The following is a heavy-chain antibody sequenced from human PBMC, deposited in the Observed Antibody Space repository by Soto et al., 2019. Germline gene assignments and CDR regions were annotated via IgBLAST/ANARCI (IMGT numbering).Heavy chain of an antibody. CDR2: IYYSGST. CDR3: ARVTYSSSLEAPFDY. CDR1: GGSVSSGSYY. Sequence: SETLSLTCTVSGGSVSSGSYYWSWIRQPPGKGLEWIGYIYYSGSTNYNPSLKSRVTISVDTSKNQFSLKLSSVTAADTAVYYCARVTYSSSLEAPFDYWGQGTLVTVSS. V-gene: IGHV4-61*01. J-gene: IGHJ4*02. D-gene: IGHD6-6*01.